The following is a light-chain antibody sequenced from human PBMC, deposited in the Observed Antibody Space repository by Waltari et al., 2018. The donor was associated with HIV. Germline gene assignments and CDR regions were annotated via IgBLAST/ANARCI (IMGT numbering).Light chain of an antibody. CDR3: QQRFNWPPWT. CDR1: QSVSSY. V-gene: IGKV3-11*01. J-gene: IGKJ1*01. CDR2: AAS. Sequence: EIVLTQSPATLSLSPGERATLSCRASQSVSSYLAWYQQKPGQAPRLLIYAASNRASGIPARFSGSGSGTDFTLTISSLEPEDVAVYYCQQRFNWPPWTFGQGTKVEIK.